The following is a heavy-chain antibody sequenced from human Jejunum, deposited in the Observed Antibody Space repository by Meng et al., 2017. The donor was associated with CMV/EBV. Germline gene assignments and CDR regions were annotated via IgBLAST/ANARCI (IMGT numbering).Heavy chain of an antibody. D-gene: IGHD3-22*01. Sequence: TVSNYWMNWVRQAPGKGLEWVANIKTDGSEKYYVNSVKGRFTISRDNAKNSLYLQMNSLRAEDTAVYYCARDMYYVSSGFFGREDYWGQGTLVTVSS. J-gene: IGHJ4*02. CDR1: TVSNYW. CDR2: IKTDGSEK. V-gene: IGHV3-7*01. CDR3: ARDMYYVSSGFFGREDY.